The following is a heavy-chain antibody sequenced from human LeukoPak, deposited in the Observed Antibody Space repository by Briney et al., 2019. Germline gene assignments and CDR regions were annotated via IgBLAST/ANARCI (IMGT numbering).Heavy chain of an antibody. CDR3: ARKGSPVAGKRNWFDP. CDR1: GYNFINYG. J-gene: IGHJ5*02. Sequence: ASVKVSCKASGYNFINYGITWVRQAPGQGLEWMGWINSNNGKTEYTQMLQGRVTMTTDTATSTVYMELRSLGSDDTAVYYCARKGSPVAGKRNWFDPWGQGTLVIVSS. CDR2: INSNNGKT. V-gene: IGHV1-18*01. D-gene: IGHD6-19*01.